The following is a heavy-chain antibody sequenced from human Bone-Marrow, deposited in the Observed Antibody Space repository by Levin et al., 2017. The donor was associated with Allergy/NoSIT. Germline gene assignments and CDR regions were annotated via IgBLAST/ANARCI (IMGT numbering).Heavy chain of an antibody. CDR2: SSAYNGKT. CDR3: ARENYDSSGYYLHFDS. J-gene: IGHJ4*02. V-gene: IGHV1-18*01. CDR1: GYTFTSYV. D-gene: IGHD3-22*01. Sequence: ASVKVSCEASGYTFTSYVISWVRQAPGQGPEWPGWSSAYNGKTKYAQNFQGRVTMTTDRSTSTAYMELRSLISDDTAVYYCARENYDSSGYYLHFDSWGQGTLVTVSS.